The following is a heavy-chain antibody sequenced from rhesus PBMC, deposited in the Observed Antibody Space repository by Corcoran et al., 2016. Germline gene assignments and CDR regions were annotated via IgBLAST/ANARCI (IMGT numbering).Heavy chain of an antibody. CDR2: LYGGGRDT. D-gene: IGHD2-27*01. CDR3: ARHSTATFDY. CDR1: GGSISSRNW. J-gene: IGHJ4*01. V-gene: IGHV4-93*02. Sequence: QVQLQESGPGVVKPSETLSLTCAVSGGSISSRNWWCLIRQSPGKGREWIGYLYGGGRDTTYNPSLTSRVTSSTDTSKNQFSLKLSSVTAADAAVEYWARHSTATFDYWGQGVLVTVSS.